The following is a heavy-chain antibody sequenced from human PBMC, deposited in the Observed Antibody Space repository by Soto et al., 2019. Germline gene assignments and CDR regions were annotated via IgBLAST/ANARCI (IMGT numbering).Heavy chain of an antibody. Sequence: ASVKVSCKASGYTFTSYYMHWVRQAPGQGLEWMGIINPSGGSTSYAQKFQGRVTMTRDTSTSTVYMELSSLRSEDTAVYYCARDRVAMAHPPIYYYYGMDVWGQGTTVTVSS. CDR2: INPSGGST. J-gene: IGHJ6*02. D-gene: IGHD5-12*01. CDR3: ARDRVAMAHPPIYYYYGMDV. V-gene: IGHV1-46*01. CDR1: GYTFTSYY.